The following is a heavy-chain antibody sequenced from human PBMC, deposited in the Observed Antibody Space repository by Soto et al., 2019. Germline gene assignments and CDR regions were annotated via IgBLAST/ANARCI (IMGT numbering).Heavy chain of an antibody. CDR1: GFTLTDYH. Sequence: EVQLLESGGGLVQPGGSLRLSCVVSGFTLTDYHMSWVHQAPGKGLEWVSAIRNGGDGTHYADSVQGRFTISRDTSKNTLYLQMTSPTAEYTAIYYCAKVPWYSVIRFWGQGTLVTVSS. CDR2: IRNGGDGT. D-gene: IGHD3-10*01. J-gene: IGHJ4*02. V-gene: IGHV3-23*01. CDR3: AKVPWYSVIRF.